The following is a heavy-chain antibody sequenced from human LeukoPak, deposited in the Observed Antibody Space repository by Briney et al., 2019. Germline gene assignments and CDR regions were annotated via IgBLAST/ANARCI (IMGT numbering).Heavy chain of an antibody. CDR1: GGSISSTSYY. V-gene: IGHV4-39*01. CDR3: ARHQMGFCSSTSCSDY. D-gene: IGHD2-2*01. J-gene: IGHJ4*02. Sequence: SETLSLTCTVSGGSISSTSYYWGWIRQPPGKGLEWIGSIYYSGSTYYNSSLESRVFISVDTSKNEFSLRLRSVTAADTAVYYCARHQMGFCSSTSCSDYWGQGTLVTVSS. CDR2: IYYSGST.